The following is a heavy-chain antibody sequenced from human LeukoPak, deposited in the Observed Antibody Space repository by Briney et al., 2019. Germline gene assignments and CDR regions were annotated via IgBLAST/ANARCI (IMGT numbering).Heavy chain of an antibody. Sequence: GGSLRLSCAASGFTFSSYSMKWVRQAPGKGLEWVSSISSSSTYISYADSVKGRFTISRDNAKNSLYLQMNSLRAEDTAVYYCARGGVATIFYWGQGTLVTVSS. CDR1: GFTFSSYS. D-gene: IGHD5-12*01. CDR3: ARGGVATIFY. CDR2: ISSSSTYI. V-gene: IGHV3-21*06. J-gene: IGHJ4*02.